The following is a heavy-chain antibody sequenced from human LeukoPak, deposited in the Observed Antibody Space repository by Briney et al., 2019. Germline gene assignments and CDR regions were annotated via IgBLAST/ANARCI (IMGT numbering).Heavy chain of an antibody. Sequence: ESSETLSLTCAVYGGSFSGYYWSWIRQPPGKGLEWIGEINHSGSTNYNPSLKSRVTISVGTSKNQFSLKLSSVTAADTAVYYCARGLSAIVYWGQGTLVTVSS. CDR1: GGSFSGYY. CDR2: INHSGST. V-gene: IGHV4-34*01. CDR3: ARGLSAIVY. D-gene: IGHD2-15*01. J-gene: IGHJ4*02.